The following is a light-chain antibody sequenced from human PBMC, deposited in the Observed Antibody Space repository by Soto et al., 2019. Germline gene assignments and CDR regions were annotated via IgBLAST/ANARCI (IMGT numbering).Light chain of an antibody. CDR3: QQYNNWPRT. CDR1: QSVSSN. Sequence: EMVMTQSPATVSVSPGERDTLSCMASQSVSSNLAWYQQKPGQAPRLLIYGASTRATGIPARFSGSGSGTEFTLTISSLQSEDFAVYYCQQYNNWPRTFGQGTKVDIK. V-gene: IGKV3-15*01. J-gene: IGKJ1*01. CDR2: GAS.